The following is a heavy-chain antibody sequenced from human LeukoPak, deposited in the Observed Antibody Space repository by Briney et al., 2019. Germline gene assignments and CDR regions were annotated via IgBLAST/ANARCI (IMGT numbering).Heavy chain of an antibody. V-gene: IGHV1-8*03. CDR1: GYTFTSYD. CDR2: MNPNSGNT. J-gene: IGHJ4*02. D-gene: IGHD3-3*01. Sequence: ASVKVSCKASGYTFTSYDINWVRQATGQGLEWMGWMNPNSGNTGYAQKFQGRVTITRNTSISTAYMELSSLRSEDTAVYYCARGGRYDFWSGYTRNFDYWGQGTLVTVSS. CDR3: ARGGRYDFWSGYTRNFDY.